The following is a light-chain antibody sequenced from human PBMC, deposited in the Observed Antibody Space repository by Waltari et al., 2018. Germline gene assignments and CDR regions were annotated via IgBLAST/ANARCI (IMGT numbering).Light chain of an antibody. CDR3: QQSYSTLVT. CDR2: AAS. V-gene: IGKV1-39*01. J-gene: IGKJ4*01. CDR1: QSISNY. Sequence: DIKMTQSPSSLSASVGDSVTITCRASQSISNYLNWYQQRPGKAPKVLIYAASTLQSGVPSRFSGSGSGTDFTLTINSLQPEDFASYYCQQSYSTLVTFGGGTKVEIK.